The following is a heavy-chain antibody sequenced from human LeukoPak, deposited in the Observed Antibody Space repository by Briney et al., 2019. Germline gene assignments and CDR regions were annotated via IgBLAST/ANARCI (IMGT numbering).Heavy chain of an antibody. D-gene: IGHD5-18*01. V-gene: IGHV3-53*01. CDR1: GFTVSSNY. J-gene: IGHJ6*02. CDR3: ARDRIQLWPPYYYYGMDV. CDR2: IYSGGST. Sequence: GGSLRLSCAASGFTVSSNYMSWVRQAPGKGLEWVSVIYSGGSTYYADSVKGRFTISRDNSKNTLYLQMNSLRAEDTAVYYCARDRIQLWPPYYYYGMDVWGQGTTVTVSS.